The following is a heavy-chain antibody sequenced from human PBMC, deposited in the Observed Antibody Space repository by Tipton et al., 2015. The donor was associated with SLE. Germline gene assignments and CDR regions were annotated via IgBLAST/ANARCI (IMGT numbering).Heavy chain of an antibody. CDR2: INHSGST. J-gene: IGHJ4*02. CDR3: ARAYSHDSSGYWTYYFDY. D-gene: IGHD3-22*01. CDR1: GGSFSGYY. Sequence: TLSLTCAVYGGSFSGYYWSWIRQPPGKGLEWIGEINHSGSTNYNPSLKSRVTISVDTSKNQFSLKLSSVTAADTAVYYCARAYSHDSSGYWTYYFDYWGQGPRSPSPQ. V-gene: IGHV4-34*01.